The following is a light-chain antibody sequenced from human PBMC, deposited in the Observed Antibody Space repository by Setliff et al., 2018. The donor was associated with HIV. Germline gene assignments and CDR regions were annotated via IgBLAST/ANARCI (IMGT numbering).Light chain of an antibody. CDR2: RYN. V-gene: IGLV1-40*01. J-gene: IGLJ1*01. CDR3: QSYDSSLSVSV. CDR1: SSNIGAGYD. Sequence: QSVLTRPPSVSGAPGQRVTISCTGSSSNIGAGYDVHWYQQRPGTAPKLLIYRYNNRPSGVPDRISGSKSGTSASLAITGLQVEDEAEYYCQSYDSSLSVSVFGSGTKVTVL.